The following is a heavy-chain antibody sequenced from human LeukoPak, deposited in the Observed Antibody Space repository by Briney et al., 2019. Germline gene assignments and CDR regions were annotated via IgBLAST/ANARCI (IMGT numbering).Heavy chain of an antibody. CDR2: ISAYNGDT. CDR1: GYTYTTDG. J-gene: IGHJ3*02. Sequence: ASVKVSCKASGYTYTTDGISWVRQAPGQGLEWMGWISAYNGDTNYAQKFQGRLTMTTDTSTNTAYMELRSLRPDDTAVYYCARPLTYYYDSSGRQACDIWGRGTMVTVSS. V-gene: IGHV1-18*01. CDR3: ARPLTYYYDSSGRQACDI. D-gene: IGHD3-22*01.